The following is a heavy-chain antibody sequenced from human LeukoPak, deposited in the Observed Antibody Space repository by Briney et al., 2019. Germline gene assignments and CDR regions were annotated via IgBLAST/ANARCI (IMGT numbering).Heavy chain of an antibody. V-gene: IGHV3-7*01. Sequence: GGSLRLSCAASAFTFSSYWMSWVRQAPGKGLEWVANIKEDGSDKNYVDSVKGRFTISRDNAKNTLYLQMNSLRAADTAVYYCTRWTDWYFDLWGRSTLVTVS. CDR1: AFTFSSYW. CDR2: IKEDGSDK. J-gene: IGHJ2*01. CDR3: TRWTDWYFDL. D-gene: IGHD3/OR15-3a*01.